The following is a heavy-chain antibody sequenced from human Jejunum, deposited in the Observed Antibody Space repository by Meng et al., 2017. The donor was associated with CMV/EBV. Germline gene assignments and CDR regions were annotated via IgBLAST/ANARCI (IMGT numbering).Heavy chain of an antibody. CDR2: VYWDDDK. J-gene: IGHJ4*02. CDR3: AHTYAGLFDH. D-gene: IGHD4-23*01. CDR1: GFALSSSGVS. V-gene: IGHV2-5*02. Sequence: LTCTCAGFALSSSGVSVGWVRQPPGKALDWLALVYWDDDKRYSPSLKNRVTITKDTSKNQVVLTMTNMGPVDTATYYCAHTYAGLFDHWGQGTLVTVSS.